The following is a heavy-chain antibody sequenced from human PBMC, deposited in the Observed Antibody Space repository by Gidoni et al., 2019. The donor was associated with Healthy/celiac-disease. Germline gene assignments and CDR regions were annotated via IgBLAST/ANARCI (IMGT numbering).Heavy chain of an antibody. V-gene: IGHV3-74*01. CDR3: ARDRPRSYYDSSEIDY. CDR1: GCTFSRSW. D-gene: IGHD3-22*01. Sequence: EVQLVESGGGLVQPGGSLRHSCTAAGCTFSRSWMHWVRQAPGKGLVWVARSNSDGSSTSYAESVNGRSTISRHNAKNTLYLQMNSLRAEDPAVYYCARDRPRSYYDSSEIDYWGQGTLVTVSS. CDR2: SNSDGSST. J-gene: IGHJ4*02.